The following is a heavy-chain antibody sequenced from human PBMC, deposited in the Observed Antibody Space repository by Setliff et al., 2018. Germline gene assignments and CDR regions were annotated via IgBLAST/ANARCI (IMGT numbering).Heavy chain of an antibody. CDR3: AKDKYSFGSGIYWNSFDL. Sequence: SETLSLTCHRRVSNGSLNRNDYYWAWVRQPPGKGLEWIASVYHRGTTYYNPSLKSRVTTSVDTSKNQFSLKLISVTAADTAVYYCAKDKYSFGSGIYWNSFDLWGQGTMVTVSS. V-gene: IGHV4-39*02. J-gene: IGHJ3*01. D-gene: IGHD3-10*01. CDR1: NGSLNRNDYY. CDR2: VYHRGTT.